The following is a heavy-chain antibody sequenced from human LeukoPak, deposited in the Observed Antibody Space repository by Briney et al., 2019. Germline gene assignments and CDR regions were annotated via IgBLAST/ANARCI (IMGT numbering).Heavy chain of an antibody. D-gene: IGHD3-9*01. V-gene: IGHV3-9*01. CDR3: AKDIRRYFDWLPLNYYYYYGMDV. J-gene: IGHJ6*02. CDR2: ISWNSGSL. CDR1: GFTFDDYA. Sequence: GGSLRLSCAASGFTFDDYAMHWVRQAPGKGLEWVSGISWNSGSLGYADSVKGRFTISRDNAKNSLYLQMNSLRAEDTALYYCAKDIRRYFDWLPLNYYYYYGMDVWGQGTTVTVSS.